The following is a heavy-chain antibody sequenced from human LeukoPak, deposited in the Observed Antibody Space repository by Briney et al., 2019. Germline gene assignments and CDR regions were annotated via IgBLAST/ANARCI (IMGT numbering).Heavy chain of an antibody. CDR2: IYYSGST. CDR1: GGSISSSSYY. J-gene: IGHJ4*02. Sequence: ASETLSLTCTVSGGSISSSSYYWGWIRQPPGKGLEWIGSIYYSGSTYYNPSLKSRVTISVDTSKNQFSLKLSSVTAADTAVYYCARGYGSGSYNNYWGQGTLVTVSS. D-gene: IGHD3-10*01. V-gene: IGHV4-39*07. CDR3: ARGYGSGSYNNY.